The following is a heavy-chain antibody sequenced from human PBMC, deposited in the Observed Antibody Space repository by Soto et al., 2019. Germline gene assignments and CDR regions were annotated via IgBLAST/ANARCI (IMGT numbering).Heavy chain of an antibody. CDR1: GYTFTGYY. V-gene: IGHV1-2*04. Sequence: QVQLVQSGAEVKKPGASVKVSCKASGYTFTGYYMHWVRQAPGQGLEWMGWINPNSGGTNYAQKFQGWVTMTRDTSISTAYMELSRRRSDDTAVYYCARQSEQWLVTGGGFDYWGQGTLVTVSS. CDR3: ARQSEQWLVTGGGFDY. J-gene: IGHJ4*02. CDR2: INPNSGGT. D-gene: IGHD6-19*01.